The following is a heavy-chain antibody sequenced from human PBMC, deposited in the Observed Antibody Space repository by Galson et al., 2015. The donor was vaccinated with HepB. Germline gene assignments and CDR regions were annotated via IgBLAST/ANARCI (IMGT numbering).Heavy chain of an antibody. CDR1: GFTFSSYA. CDR3: ARDAQQCGGDCYRRYYYYCMDV. D-gene: IGHD2-21*02. V-gene: IGHV3-30-3*01. Sequence: SLRLSCAASGFTFSSYAMHWVRQAPGKGLEWVAVISYDGSNKYYADSVKGRFTISRDNSKNTLYLQMNSLRAEDTAVYYCARDAQQCGGDCYRRYYYYCMDVWGQGTTVTVSS. J-gene: IGHJ6*02. CDR2: ISYDGSNK.